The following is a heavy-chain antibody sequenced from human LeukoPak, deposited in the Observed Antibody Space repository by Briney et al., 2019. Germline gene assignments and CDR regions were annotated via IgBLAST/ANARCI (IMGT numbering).Heavy chain of an antibody. Sequence: GGSLRLSCAASGFTFSNCVMTWVRQAPGKGLEWVSSISGSGGSTFSADSVKGRFTISRDNSKNTVYLQMSSLRAEDTALYYCAKRTGDGYFYPMDVWGQGTTVTVSS. V-gene: IGHV3-23*01. CDR1: GFTFSNCV. CDR3: AKRTGDGYFYPMDV. D-gene: IGHD5-24*01. CDR2: ISGSGGST. J-gene: IGHJ6*02.